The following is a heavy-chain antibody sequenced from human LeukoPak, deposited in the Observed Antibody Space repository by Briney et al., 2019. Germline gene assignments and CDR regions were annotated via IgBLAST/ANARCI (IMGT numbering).Heavy chain of an antibody. V-gene: IGHV4-34*01. CDR1: GGSFSGYY. D-gene: IGHD2-8*01. CDR3: ARARGFRSPGLIPGY. Sequence: SETLSLTCAVYGGSFSGYYWSWIRQPPGKGLEWIGEINHSGSTNYNPSLKSRVTISVDTSKNQFSLKLSSVTAADTAVYYCARARGFRSPGLIPGYWGQGTLATVSS. CDR2: INHSGST. J-gene: IGHJ4*02.